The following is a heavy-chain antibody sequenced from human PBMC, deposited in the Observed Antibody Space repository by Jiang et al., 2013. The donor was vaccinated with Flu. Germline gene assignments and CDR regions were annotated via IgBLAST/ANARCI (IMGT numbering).Heavy chain of an antibody. CDR1: GYTFTGYY. CDR3: ARTDLRYFDWLLHPHFDY. Sequence: GAEVKKPGASVKVSCKASGYTFTGYYMHWVRQAPGQGLEWMGRINPNSGGTNYAQKFQGRVTMTRDTSISTAYMELSRLRSDDTAVYYCARTDLRYFDWLLHPHFDYWGQGTLVTVSS. D-gene: IGHD3-9*01. CDR2: INPNSGGT. J-gene: IGHJ4*02. V-gene: IGHV1-2*06.